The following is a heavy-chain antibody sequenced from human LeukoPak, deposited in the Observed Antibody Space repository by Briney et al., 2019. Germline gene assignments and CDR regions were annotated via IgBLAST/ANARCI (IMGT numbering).Heavy chain of an antibody. D-gene: IGHD6-13*01. J-gene: IGHJ5*02. CDR3: AKEITVSAAGSNWLDP. CDR2: ITPIRAIT. V-gene: IGHV1-69*04. Sequence: SVKVSCKASGGTFSSYAITWVRQAPGQGLEWMGRITPIRAITKYAQKFQGRVTITADKSTSTAYMELSSLRSEDTAVYYCAKEITVSAAGSNWLDPWGQGTLVTVSS. CDR1: GGTFSSYA.